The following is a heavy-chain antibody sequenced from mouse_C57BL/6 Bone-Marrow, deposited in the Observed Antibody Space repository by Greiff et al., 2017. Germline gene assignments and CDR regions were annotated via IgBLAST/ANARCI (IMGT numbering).Heavy chain of an antibody. CDR3: TPLAWFAY. J-gene: IGHJ3*01. V-gene: IGHV14-4*01. CDR2: IDPENGDT. CDR1: GFNIKDDY. Sequence: SGAELVRPGASVKLSCTASGFNIKDDYMHWVKQRPEQGLEWIGWIDPENGDTEYASKFQGKATITADTSSNTAYLQLSSLTSEDTAVYYCTPLAWFAYWGQGTLVTVSA.